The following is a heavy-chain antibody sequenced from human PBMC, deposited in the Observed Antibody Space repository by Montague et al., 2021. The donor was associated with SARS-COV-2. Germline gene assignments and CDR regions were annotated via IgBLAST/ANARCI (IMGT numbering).Heavy chain of an antibody. D-gene: IGHD4-17*01. CDR1: GGSIRTSSYY. CDR3: AMRGGALDAFDI. V-gene: IGHV4-39*01. CDR2: IYYSGST. Sequence: SETLSLTCTVSGGSIRTSSYYWGWIRQPPGKGLDWIGNIYYSGSTYYNPSLKSRVTISVDTSKNQFSLKLISVTAADTVVYYCAMRGGALDAFDIWGQGTMVIVSS. J-gene: IGHJ3*02.